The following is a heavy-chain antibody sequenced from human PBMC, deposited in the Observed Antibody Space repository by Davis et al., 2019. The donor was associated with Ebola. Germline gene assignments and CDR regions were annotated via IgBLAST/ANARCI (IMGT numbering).Heavy chain of an antibody. Sequence: PGGSLRLSCAVSGGSISSYYWSWIRQPPGKGLEWIGYIYYSGSTNYNPSLKSRVTISVDTSKNQFSLKLSSVTAADTAVYYCARQERWLQPIDYWGQGTLVTVSS. CDR2: IYYSGST. CDR1: GGSISSYY. V-gene: IGHV4-59*08. J-gene: IGHJ4*02. CDR3: ARQERWLQPIDY. D-gene: IGHD5-24*01.